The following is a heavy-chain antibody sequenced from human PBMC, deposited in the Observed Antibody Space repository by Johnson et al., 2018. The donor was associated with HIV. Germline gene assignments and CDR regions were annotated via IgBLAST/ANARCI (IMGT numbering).Heavy chain of an antibody. J-gene: IGHJ3*02. Sequence: QMQLVESGGGVVQPGGSLRLSCAASGFTFSIYGMSWVRQAPGKGLEWVAVISYDGSSKFYADSVKGRFTISRDNSKNTLYLQMNSLTGEDTAIYYCAAGGGDCYPSHWGFCAFDIWGRGTMVTVSS. CDR3: AAGGGDCYPSHWGFCAFDI. V-gene: IGHV3-30*03. CDR1: GFTFSIYG. CDR2: ISYDGSSK. D-gene: IGHD2-21*01.